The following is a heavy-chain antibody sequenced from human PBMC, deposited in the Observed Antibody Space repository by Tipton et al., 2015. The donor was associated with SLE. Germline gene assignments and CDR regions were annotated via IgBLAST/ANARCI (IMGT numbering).Heavy chain of an antibody. J-gene: IGHJ6*02. Sequence: QVQLVQSGAEVKKPGASVKVSCKASGYTFTSYYMNWVRQAPGQGLEWMGIINPIGGATSYAQNFQGRVTMTRDTSTSTVYMELSRLKSDDTAVYYGAKSNWNYYYGMEVWGQGTTVIVS. CDR3: AKSNWNYYYGMEV. D-gene: IGHD1-1*01. CDR1: GYTFTSYY. CDR2: INPIGGAT. V-gene: IGHV1-46*01.